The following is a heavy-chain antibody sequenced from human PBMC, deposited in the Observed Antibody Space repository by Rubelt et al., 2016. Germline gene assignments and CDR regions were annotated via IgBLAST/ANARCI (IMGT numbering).Heavy chain of an antibody. D-gene: IGHD5/OR15-5a*01. CDR3: AAWVSTSNY. CDR2: INPEGSEK. Sequence: EVQLVESGGGLVQPGGSLRLSCAASGFTVSSNYMSWVRQAPGAGLEWVANINPEGSEKRYVDSVKGRFTVSRDNAKNSRSLQRRGRRAEDTAGHYGAAWVSTSNYWGQGALVIVS. CDR1: GFTVSSNY. J-gene: IGHJ4*02. V-gene: IGHV3-7*01.